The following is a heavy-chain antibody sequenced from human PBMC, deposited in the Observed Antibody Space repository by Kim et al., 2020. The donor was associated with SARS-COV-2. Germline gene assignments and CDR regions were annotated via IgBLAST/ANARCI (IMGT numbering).Heavy chain of an antibody. CDR2: ISYSGST. D-gene: IGHD2-2*01. V-gene: IGHV4-39*01. CDR1: GGSINIRSHH. CDR3: ARRYCSGTSCYAFGY. J-gene: IGHJ4*01. Sequence: SETLSLTCIVSGGSINIRSHHWSWFRHPAGEGLQWIGRISYSGSTYYNPSLRSRVTISVDTSKNQFFLGVSSVTAADTVVYYCARRYCSGTSCYAFGYWG.